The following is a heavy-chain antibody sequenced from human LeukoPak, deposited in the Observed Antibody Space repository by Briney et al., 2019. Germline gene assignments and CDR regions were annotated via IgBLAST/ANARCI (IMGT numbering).Heavy chain of an antibody. CDR2: ISGSAGST. CDR1: GFTFSSYA. D-gene: IGHD3-10*01. V-gene: IGHV3-23*01. J-gene: IGHJ4*02. CDR3: AKEIRGVGNGNFDY. Sequence: PGGSLRLSCAASGFTFSSYAMSWVRQAPGKGLEWVSAISGSAGSTYYADSVKGRFTISRDTSKNTLSLQVSSLRAEDTAVYYCAKEIRGVGNGNFDYWGQGTLVTVSS.